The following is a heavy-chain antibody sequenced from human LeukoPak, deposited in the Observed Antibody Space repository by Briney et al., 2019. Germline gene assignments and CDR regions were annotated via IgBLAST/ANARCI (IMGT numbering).Heavy chain of an antibody. CDR3: ARDQSFEMDAFDV. V-gene: IGHV4-4*07. CDR2: IYTSGST. CDR1: GGSISSYY. Sequence: SETLSLTCTVSGGSISSYYWSWIRQPAGKGLEWIGRIYTSGSTNYNPSLKSRVTMSLDTSKKQFSLRVNSVTVADAAVYYCARDQSFEMDAFDVWGQGTMVTVSS. J-gene: IGHJ3*01. D-gene: IGHD5-24*01.